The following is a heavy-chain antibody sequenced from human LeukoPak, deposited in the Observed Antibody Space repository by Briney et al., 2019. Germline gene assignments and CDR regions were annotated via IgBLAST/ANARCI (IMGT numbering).Heavy chain of an antibody. CDR2: IKQDGSEE. J-gene: IGHJ4*02. CDR1: GFTFDDYA. V-gene: IGHV3-7*03. CDR3: ARDVTPFI. Sequence: GGSLRLSCAACGFTFDDYAMHWVRQAPGKGLEWVANIKQDGSEEYYVDSVKGRFTISRDNTKNSLYLQMNSLRAEDTAVYYCARDVTPFIWGQGTLVTVSS. D-gene: IGHD2-15*01.